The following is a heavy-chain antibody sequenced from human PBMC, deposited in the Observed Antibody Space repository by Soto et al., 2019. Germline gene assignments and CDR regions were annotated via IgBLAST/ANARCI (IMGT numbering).Heavy chain of an antibody. Sequence: SETLSLTCTVSGGSISSYYWSWIRQPPGKGLEWIGYIYYSGSTNYDPSLKSRVTISVDTSKNQFSLKLSSVTAADTAVYYCARYYVWGSYRSNYYYYGMDVWGQGTTVTVSS. D-gene: IGHD3-16*02. CDR2: IYYSGST. CDR1: GGSISSYY. CDR3: ARYYVWGSYRSNYYYYGMDV. J-gene: IGHJ6*02. V-gene: IGHV4-59*01.